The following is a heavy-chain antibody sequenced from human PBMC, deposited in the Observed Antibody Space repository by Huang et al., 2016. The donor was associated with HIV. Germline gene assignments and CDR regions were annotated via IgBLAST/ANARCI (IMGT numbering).Heavy chain of an antibody. CDR1: GFTFSSYW. J-gene: IGHJ4*02. D-gene: IGHD3-22*01. Sequence: EVQLVESGGGLVQPGGSLRLSCAASGFTFSSYWMHWVRQAPGTGMGGVSLINSDASSSGSAESVKGRFTIARDNAKNTLYLQMNSLRAEDTAVYYCVRDPRIQSWLNYFDYWGQGTLVSVSS. CDR3: VRDPRIQSWLNYFDY. CDR2: INSDASSS. V-gene: IGHV3-74*01.